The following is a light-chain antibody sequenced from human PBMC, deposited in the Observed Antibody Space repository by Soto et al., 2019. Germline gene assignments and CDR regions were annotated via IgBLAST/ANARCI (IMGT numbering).Light chain of an antibody. Sequence: AQYPCTLCVSPGHGNNLSCRASQGIGDTLAWYQHKPGQTPRLLIYDTSARATGVPARFSGSRSGPEFTLTINTLQSEDFAIYYCQRYNISPLTVGGGTKVDIK. CDR1: QGIGDT. CDR3: QRYNISPLT. CDR2: DTS. J-gene: IGKJ4*01. V-gene: IGKV3-15*01.